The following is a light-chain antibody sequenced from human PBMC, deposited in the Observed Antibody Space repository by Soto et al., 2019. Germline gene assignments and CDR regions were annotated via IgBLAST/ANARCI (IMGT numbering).Light chain of an antibody. CDR1: QSVSNNY. J-gene: IGKJ1*01. CDR3: QQYGSSGT. Sequence: EIVLTQSQATLCLSPGERATLSWRASQSVSNNYLAWYQQKPGQAPRLLIYGASNRATGIPDRFSGSGSGTDFTLTISRLEPEDFAVYYCQQYGSSGTFGQGTKVDI. V-gene: IGKV3-20*01. CDR2: GAS.